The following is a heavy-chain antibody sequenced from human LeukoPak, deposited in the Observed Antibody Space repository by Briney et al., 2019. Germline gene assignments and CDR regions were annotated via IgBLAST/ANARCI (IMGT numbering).Heavy chain of an antibody. D-gene: IGHD2-2*01. CDR3: ARFYCSSTSCLSSNYYYYGMDV. Sequence: GASVKVSCKASGGTFTNYAISWVRQAPGQGLEWMGRIIPILDITNYAQKFQGRVAITADKSTTTAYMELSSLRSEDTAVYYCARFYCSSTSCLSSNYYYYGMDVWGQGTTVTVSS. J-gene: IGHJ6*02. CDR1: GGTFTNYA. CDR2: IIPILDIT. V-gene: IGHV1-69*04.